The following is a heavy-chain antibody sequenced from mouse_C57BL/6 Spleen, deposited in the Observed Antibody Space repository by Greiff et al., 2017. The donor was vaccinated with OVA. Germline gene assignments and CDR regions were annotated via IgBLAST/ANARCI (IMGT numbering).Heavy chain of an antibody. CDR3: AVTTVVATDY. J-gene: IGHJ2*01. D-gene: IGHD1-1*01. V-gene: IGHV1-82*01. CDR2: IYPGDGDT. Sequence: QVQLQQSGPELVKPGASVKISCKASGYAFSSSWMNWVKQRPGKGLEWIGRIYPGDGDTNYNGKFKGKATLTADKSSSTAYMQLSSLTSEDSAVYFCAVTTVVATDYWGQGTTLTVSS. CDR1: GYAFSSSW.